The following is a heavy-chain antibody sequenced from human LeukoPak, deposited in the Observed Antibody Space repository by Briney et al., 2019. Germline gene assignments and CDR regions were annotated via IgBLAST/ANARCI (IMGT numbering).Heavy chain of an antibody. V-gene: IGHV3-48*03. J-gene: IGHJ4*02. CDR3: ARDYKYAFDN. Sequence: SGGSLRLSCAASGSTFSSYEMNWVRQAPGKGLEWVSYISSSGSTIYYADSVKGRFTISGDKAKNSLYLQMNSLRVEDTAVYYCARDYKYAFDNWGQGTLVAVSS. CDR1: GSTFSSYE. CDR2: ISSSGSTI. D-gene: IGHD5-24*01.